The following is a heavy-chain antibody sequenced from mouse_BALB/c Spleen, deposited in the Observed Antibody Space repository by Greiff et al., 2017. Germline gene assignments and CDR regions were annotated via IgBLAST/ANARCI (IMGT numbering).Heavy chain of an antibody. CDR2: IYPGDGDT. CDR3: ARYGNYWFAY. Sequence: VQLQQSGAELARPGASVTLSCKASGYTFTSYWMQWVKQRPGQGLEWIGAIYPGDGDTRYTQKFKGKATLTADKSSSTAYMQLSSLASEDSAVYYCARYGNYWFAYWGQGTLVTVSA. J-gene: IGHJ3*01. V-gene: IGHV1-87*01. D-gene: IGHD2-1*01. CDR1: GYTFTSYW.